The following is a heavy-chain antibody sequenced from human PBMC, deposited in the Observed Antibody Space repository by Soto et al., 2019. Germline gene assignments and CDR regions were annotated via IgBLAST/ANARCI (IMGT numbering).Heavy chain of an antibody. CDR1: GYTFTGYY. V-gene: IGHV1-2*04. Sequence: ASVKVSCKASGYTFTGYYMHWVRQAPGQGLEWMGWINPNSGGTNYAQKFQGWVTMTRDTSISTAYMELSRLRSDDTAVYYCATADLGYCSSTSCYGGAYFQHWGQGTLVTVSS. D-gene: IGHD2-2*01. CDR2: INPNSGGT. CDR3: ATADLGYCSSTSCYGGAYFQH. J-gene: IGHJ1*01.